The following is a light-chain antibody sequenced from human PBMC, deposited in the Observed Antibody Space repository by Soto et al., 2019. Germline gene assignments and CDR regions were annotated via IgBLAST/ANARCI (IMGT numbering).Light chain of an antibody. CDR1: NIGSKN. J-gene: IGLJ2*01. V-gene: IGLV3-9*01. Sequence: SYELTQPLSVSVALGQTARITCGGNNIGSKNVYWYQQKPGQAPVLVIYRDSNRPSGIPERFSGSNSGNTATLTISRAQVGDEADYYCQVRDSSTVVFGGGTQLTVL. CDR2: RDS. CDR3: QVRDSSTVV.